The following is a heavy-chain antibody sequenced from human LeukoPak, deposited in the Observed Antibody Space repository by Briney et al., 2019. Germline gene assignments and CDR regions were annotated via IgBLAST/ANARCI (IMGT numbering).Heavy chain of an antibody. V-gene: IGHV3-33*01. CDR2: IWSDGSNK. J-gene: IGHJ4*02. D-gene: IGHD6-13*01. Sequence: GGSLRLSCVVSGLSFSDYGMHWVRQAPGKGLEWVAVIWSDGSNKYYADSVKGRFTISRDNSRNTVYLQMNTLRTDDTAEYFCASAAGPFDHWGQGTLVTVSS. CDR1: GLSFSDYG. CDR3: ASAAGPFDH.